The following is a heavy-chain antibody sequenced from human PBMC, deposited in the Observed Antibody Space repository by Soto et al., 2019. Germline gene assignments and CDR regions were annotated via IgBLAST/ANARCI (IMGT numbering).Heavy chain of an antibody. Sequence: EVQLLESGGGLVQPGGSLRLSCAASGFTFSSYAMTWVRQAPGKGLEWVSALTISGGSTYYADSVKGRFTISRDNSKSNLYLQMNSLRAEETAVYYCSEGAFVRIPAAIPPTDYWGQGTLVTVSS. V-gene: IGHV3-23*01. D-gene: IGHD2-21*02. J-gene: IGHJ4*02. CDR3: SEGAFVRIPAAIPPTDY. CDR1: GFTFSSYA. CDR2: LTISGGST.